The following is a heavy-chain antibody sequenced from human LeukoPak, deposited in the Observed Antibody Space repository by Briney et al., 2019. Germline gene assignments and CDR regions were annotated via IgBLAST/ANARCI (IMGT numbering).Heavy chain of an antibody. CDR3: ATHPPRTVILIAAADLAF. J-gene: IGHJ4*02. Sequence: ASVKVSCKLSGHTLSDFSMHWVRQAPGKGLEWMGGSDPEEGETIYAQRFLGRVTMTEDTATGTAYMELSSLTSEDTAIYYCATHPPRTVILIAAADLAFWGQGTLVTVSS. CDR2: SDPEEGET. D-gene: IGHD6-25*01. CDR1: GHTLSDFS. V-gene: IGHV1-24*01.